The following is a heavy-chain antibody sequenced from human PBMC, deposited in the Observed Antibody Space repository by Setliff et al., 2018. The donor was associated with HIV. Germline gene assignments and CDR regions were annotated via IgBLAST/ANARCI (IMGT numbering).Heavy chain of an antibody. D-gene: IGHD3-22*01. J-gene: IGHJ4*02. CDR2: IYYRGST. V-gene: IGHV4-39*07. CDR3: ARGLSFYDPGGFDY. CDR1: GGSISRGSYS. Sequence: KPSETLSLTCTVSGGSISRGSYSWGWIRQPPGKGLEWIGSIYYRGSTNHNPSLKSRVTISVDTSKNQFSLKLSSVTAADTAVYYCARGLSFYDPGGFDYWGQGTLVTVSS.